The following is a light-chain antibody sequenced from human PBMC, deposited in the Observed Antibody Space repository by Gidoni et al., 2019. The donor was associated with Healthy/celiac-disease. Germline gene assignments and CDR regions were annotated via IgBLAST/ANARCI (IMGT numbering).Light chain of an antibody. CDR1: KLGEKY. CDR3: KAWDSSKDVV. CDR2: QDS. Sequence: SYKLTQPPSLSFSPGQTASITCSGDKLGEKYACWYQQKPGQSPVLVIYQDSKRPSVIPERFSGSNSGNTGTMTISGTQAMDEADYYCKAWDSSKDVVFGGGNKLTVL. V-gene: IGLV3-1*01. J-gene: IGLJ2*01.